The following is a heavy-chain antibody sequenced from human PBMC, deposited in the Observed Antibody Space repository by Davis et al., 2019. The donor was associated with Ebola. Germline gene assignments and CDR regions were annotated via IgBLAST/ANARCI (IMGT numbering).Heavy chain of an antibody. CDR2: ISGSGGST. CDR3: ARDLVVVVAANQGWYYGMDV. Sequence: GGSLRLSCSVSGFMFSSYAMTWVRQAPGKGLEWVSAISGSGGSTYYADSAKGRFTISRDNAKNSLYLQMNSLRAEDTAVYYCARDLVVVVAANQGWYYGMDVWGKGTTVTVSS. V-gene: IGHV3-21*01. D-gene: IGHD2-15*01. CDR1: GFMFSSYA. J-gene: IGHJ6*04.